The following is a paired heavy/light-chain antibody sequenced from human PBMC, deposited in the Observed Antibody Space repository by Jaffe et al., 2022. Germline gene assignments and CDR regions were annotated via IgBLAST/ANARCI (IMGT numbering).Heavy chain of an antibody. CDR3: AKGHGEYCDTYCRSRVLDY. CDR1: GFTFSTYA. J-gene: IGHJ4*02. Sequence: EVQLLESGGDLVQPGGSLRLSCAASGFTFSTYAMSWVRQAPGKGLEWVSIISGSGASTVYADSVKGRFTISRDSSKNTVYLQMSNLRAEDTAVYYCAKGHGEYCDTYCRSRVLDYWGQGTLVTVSS. V-gene: IGHV3-23*01. D-gene: IGHD2-21*01. CDR2: ISGSGAST.
Light chain of an antibody. J-gene: IGKJ1*01. CDR2: GAS. V-gene: IGKV3-20*01. CDR1: QSVSSSY. CDR3: QQYGSSPPWT. Sequence: EIVLTQSPGTLSLSPGERATLSCRASQSVSSSYLAWYQQKPGQAPRLLIHGASSRATGIPDRFSGSGSGTDFTLTISRLEPEDFAVYYCQQYGSSPPWTFGLGTKVEIK.